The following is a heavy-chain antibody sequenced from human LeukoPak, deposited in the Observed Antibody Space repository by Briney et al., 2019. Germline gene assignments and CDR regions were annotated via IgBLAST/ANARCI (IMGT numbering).Heavy chain of an antibody. CDR3: ARDPHSSGWSNFDH. D-gene: IGHD6-19*01. CDR1: GGSISSYY. V-gene: IGHV4-59*01. CDR2: IYYSGST. J-gene: IGHJ4*02. Sequence: SETLSLTCTVSGGSISSYYWSWIRQPPGKGLEWIGYIYYSGSTNYNPSLKSRVTISVDTSKNQFSLKLSSVTAADTAVYYCARDPHSSGWSNFDHWGQGTLVTVSS.